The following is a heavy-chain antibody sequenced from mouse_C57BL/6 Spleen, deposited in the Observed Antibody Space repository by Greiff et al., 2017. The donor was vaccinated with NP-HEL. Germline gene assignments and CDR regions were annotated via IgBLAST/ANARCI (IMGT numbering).Heavy chain of an antibody. D-gene: IGHD1-1*02. J-gene: IGHJ2*01. V-gene: IGHV5-4*01. CDR2: ISDGGSYT. CDR1: GFTFSSYA. Sequence: EVLLVESGGGLVKPGGSLKLSCAASGFTFSSYAMSWVRQTPEQRLEWVATISDGGSYTYYPDNVKGRFTISRDNAKNNLYLQMSHLKSEDTAMYYCARTGGDCFEYWGEGTTRTVSS. CDR3: ARTGGDCFEY.